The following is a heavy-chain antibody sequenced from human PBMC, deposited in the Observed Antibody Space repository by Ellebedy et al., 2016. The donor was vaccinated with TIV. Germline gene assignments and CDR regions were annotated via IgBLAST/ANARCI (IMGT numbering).Heavy chain of an antibody. CDR3: ARGGPGGDNWFFGL. CDR2: SGPAGDT. V-gene: IGHV3-13*01. Sequence: GESLKISCAASGFSLTGSDLHWVRRPAGKGLEWVSASGPAGDTYYPDSVRGRFTISRESAKNSFDLQMNSLTAGDTAVYYGARGGPGGDNWFFGLWGRGTRVTVSS. CDR1: GFSLTGSD. D-gene: IGHD3-10*01. J-gene: IGHJ2*01.